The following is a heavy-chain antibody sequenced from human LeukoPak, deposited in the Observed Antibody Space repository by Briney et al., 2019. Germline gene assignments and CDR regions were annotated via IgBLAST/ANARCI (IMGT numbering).Heavy chain of an antibody. CDR3: ARGGVDDILTGYTEPNDY. D-gene: IGHD3-9*01. CDR2: ISSSGSTI. Sequence: AGGSLRLSCAASGFTVSSNYMSWIRQAPGKGLEWVSYISSSGSTIYYADSVKGRFTISRDNAKNSLYLQMNSLRAEDTAVYYCARGGVDDILTGYTEPNDYWGQGTLVTVSS. V-gene: IGHV3-11*01. J-gene: IGHJ4*02. CDR1: GFTVSSNY.